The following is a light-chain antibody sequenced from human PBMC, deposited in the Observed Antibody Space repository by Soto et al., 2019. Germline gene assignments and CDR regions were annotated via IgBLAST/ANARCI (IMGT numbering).Light chain of an antibody. J-gene: IGKJ2*01. CDR2: GAS. V-gene: IGKV3-15*01. CDR1: QSVSSN. Sequence: EIVMTQSPATLSVSPGERATLSCRASQSVSSNLAWYQQKPGQAPRLLIYGASTRATGIPARFSGSGSGTVFTLTISSLQSEDFVVYYCQQYNNWPRGTFGQGTKLEIK. CDR3: QQYNNWPRGT.